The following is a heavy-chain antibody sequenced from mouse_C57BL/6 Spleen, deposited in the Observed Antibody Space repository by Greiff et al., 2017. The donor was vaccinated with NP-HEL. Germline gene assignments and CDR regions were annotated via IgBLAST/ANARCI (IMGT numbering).Heavy chain of an antibody. CDR3: ARERDYGSSYYDY. Sequence: EVKLVESGGGLVKPGGSLKLSCAASGFTFSSYALSWVRQTPEKRLAWVATISDGGSYTYYPDNVKGRFTISRDNAKNNLYLQMSHLKSEDTAMYYCARERDYGSSYYDYWGQGTTLTVSS. V-gene: IGHV5-4*01. CDR2: ISDGGSYT. CDR1: GFTFSSYA. D-gene: IGHD1-1*01. J-gene: IGHJ2*01.